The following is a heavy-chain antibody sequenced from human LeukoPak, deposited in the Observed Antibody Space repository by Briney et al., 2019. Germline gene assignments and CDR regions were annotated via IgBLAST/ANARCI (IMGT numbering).Heavy chain of an antibody. D-gene: IGHD4-17*01. Sequence: PGGSLRLSCAASGFTFTTYWMNWVRQAPGKGLEWVALINPDGSQTIYVHSVKGRFTISRDNAENSLYLQMNTLRAEDTAVYYCARDLGYGALDPWGQGTLVTVSS. CDR2: INPDGSQT. V-gene: IGHV3-7*01. J-gene: IGHJ5*02. CDR1: GFTFTTYW. CDR3: ARDLGYGALDP.